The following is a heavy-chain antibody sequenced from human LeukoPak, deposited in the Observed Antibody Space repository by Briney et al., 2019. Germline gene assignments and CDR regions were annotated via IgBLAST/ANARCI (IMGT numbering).Heavy chain of an antibody. CDR3: ARVAYKDYYYMDV. V-gene: IGHV3-20*04. J-gene: IGHJ6*03. CDR1: GFTFDDYG. Sequence: GGSLRLFCAASGFTFDDYGMSWVRQAPGKGLEWVSGINWNGGSTGYADSVKGGFTISRDNAKTSLYLQMNSLRAEDTALYYCARVAYKDYYYMDVWGKGTTVTVSS. D-gene: IGHD5-24*01. CDR2: INWNGGST.